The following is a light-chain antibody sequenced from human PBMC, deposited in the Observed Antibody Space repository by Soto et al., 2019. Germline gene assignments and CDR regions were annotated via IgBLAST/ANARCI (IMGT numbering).Light chain of an antibody. Sequence: QSVLTQPPSVSGAPGQRVTISCTGGDSNIGAGYDVHWYQQLPGTAPKLLIYGNSNRPSGVPDRFSGSKSGTSASLAITGLQTEDEADYYCQSYDSSLSGVVFGGGTQLTVL. V-gene: IGLV1-40*01. J-gene: IGLJ2*01. CDR3: QSYDSSLSGVV. CDR2: GNS. CDR1: DSNIGAGYD.